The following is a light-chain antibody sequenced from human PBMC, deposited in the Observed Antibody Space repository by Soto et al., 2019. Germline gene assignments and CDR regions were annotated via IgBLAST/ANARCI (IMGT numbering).Light chain of an antibody. CDR3: QQYINWPRT. CDR2: GAT. V-gene: IGKV3-15*01. Sequence: EMVMTQSPATLSVSPGERATLSCRASQNADSRYLAWYQQKPGQAPRLLIHGATTRATGIPARFSGSGSGTEFTLTISSLQSEDFAVYYCQQYINWPRTFGQGTKVDIK. CDR1: QNADSRY. J-gene: IGKJ1*01.